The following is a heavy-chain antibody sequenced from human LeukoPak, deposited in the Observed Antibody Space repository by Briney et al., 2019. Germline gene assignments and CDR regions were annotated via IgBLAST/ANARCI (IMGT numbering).Heavy chain of an antibody. D-gene: IGHD3-10*01. V-gene: IGHV3-74*01. Sequence: GGYLRFSCAASGFTFSSYWMHWVRQAPGKGLVWVLRINSDGSYTNYADSVKGRFTISRDNAKNTLYLQMNSLRAEDTAVYYCATLGTMVRGVIMDYWGQGTLVTVSS. CDR1: GFTFSSYW. CDR3: ATLGTMVRGVIMDY. CDR2: INSDGSYT. J-gene: IGHJ4*02.